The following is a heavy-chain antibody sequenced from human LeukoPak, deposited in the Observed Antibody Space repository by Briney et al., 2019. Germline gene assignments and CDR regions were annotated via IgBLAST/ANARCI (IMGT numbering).Heavy chain of an antibody. J-gene: IGHJ5*02. Sequence: SETLSLTCAVYGGAFSGYYWSWIRQPPGKGLEWIGEINHSGSTNYNPSLKSRVTISVDTSKNQFSLKLSSVTAADTAVYHCARGRGITMVRGRRNWFDPWGQGTLVTVSS. V-gene: IGHV4-34*01. D-gene: IGHD3-10*01. CDR2: INHSGST. CDR3: ARGRGITMVRGRRNWFDP. CDR1: GGAFSGYY.